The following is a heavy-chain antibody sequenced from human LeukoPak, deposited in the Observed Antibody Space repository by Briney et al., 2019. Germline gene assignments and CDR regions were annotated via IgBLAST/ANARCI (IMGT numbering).Heavy chain of an antibody. D-gene: IGHD3-22*01. J-gene: IGHJ4*02. V-gene: IGHV3-23*01. Sequence: PGGSLRLSCAASGFTFSSYAMSWVRQAPGKGLEWVSAISGSGGSTYYADSMKGRFTISRDNSKNTLYLQMNSLRAEDTAVYYCAKSYYYDSSGYRAGNYYFDYWGQGTLVTVSS. CDR2: ISGSGGST. CDR1: GFTFSSYA. CDR3: AKSYYYDSSGYRAGNYYFDY.